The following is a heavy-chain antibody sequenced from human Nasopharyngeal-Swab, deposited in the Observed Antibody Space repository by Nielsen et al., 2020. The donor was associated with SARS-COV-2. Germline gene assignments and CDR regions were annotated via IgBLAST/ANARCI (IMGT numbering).Heavy chain of an antibody. D-gene: IGHD1-26*01. CDR3: ARVRVGTTNFDY. CDR2: ISYDGSNK. Sequence: GGSLRLSCAASGFTFTSYAMHWVRQAPGQGLEWMAVISYDGSNKYYADSVKGRFTISRGNSKNTLYLQMNSLRAEDTAVYYCARVRVGTTNFDYWGQGTLVTVSS. CDR1: GFTFTSYA. V-gene: IGHV3-30-3*01. J-gene: IGHJ4*02.